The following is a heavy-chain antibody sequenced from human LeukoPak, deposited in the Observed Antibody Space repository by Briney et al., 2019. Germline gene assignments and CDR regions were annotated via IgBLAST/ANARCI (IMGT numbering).Heavy chain of an antibody. V-gene: IGHV5-51*01. D-gene: IGHD3-3*01. CDR1: GYSFTSYW. Sequence: GESLKISCKGSGYSFTSYWIGWVRQMPGKGLEWMGIIYPGDSGTRYSPSFQGQVTISADKSISTAYLQWSSLKASDTAMYYCARTGSDRGIFGVVRNPKGVFDYWGQGTLVTVSS. CDR2: IYPGDSGT. CDR3: ARTGSDRGIFGVVRNPKGVFDY. J-gene: IGHJ4*02.